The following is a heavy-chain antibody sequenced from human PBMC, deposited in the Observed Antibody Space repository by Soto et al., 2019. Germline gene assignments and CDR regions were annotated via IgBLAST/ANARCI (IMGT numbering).Heavy chain of an antibody. J-gene: IGHJ4*01. D-gene: IGHD6-19*01. Sequence: EVQLVESGGGLVQPGRSLRLSCAASGFTFDDYAMHWVRQAPGKGLEWVSGISWNSGSIGYADSVKGRFTISRDKAKNSLYLQMNSLRAKDTALYYCAIHINSSGWCFDYWCHGTLVTVSS. V-gene: IGHV3-9*01. CDR2: ISWNSGSI. CDR1: GFTFDDYA. CDR3: AIHINSSGWCFDY.